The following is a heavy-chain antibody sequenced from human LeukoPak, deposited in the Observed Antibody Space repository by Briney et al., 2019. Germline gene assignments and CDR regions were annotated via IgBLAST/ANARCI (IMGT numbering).Heavy chain of an antibody. V-gene: IGHV1-46*01. D-gene: IGHD3-3*01. Sequence: ASVKVSCKASGYTFTSYYMHWVRQAPGQGLEWMGIINPSGGSTSYAQKFQGRVTMTRDTSTSTVYMELSSLRSDDTAVYYCARAGAGDFWSGTALDAFDIWGQGTMVTVSS. CDR3: ARAGAGDFWSGTALDAFDI. CDR2: INPSGGST. J-gene: IGHJ3*02. CDR1: GYTFTSYY.